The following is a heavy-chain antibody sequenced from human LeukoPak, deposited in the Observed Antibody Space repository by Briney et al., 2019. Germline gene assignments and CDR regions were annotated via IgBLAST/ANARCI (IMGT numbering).Heavy chain of an antibody. CDR2: INPNSGGT. CDR1: GYTFTGYY. D-gene: IGHD3-22*01. Sequence: ASVKVSCKASGYTFTGYYMHWVRQAPGQGLEWMGWINPNSGGTNYAQKFQGRVTMTRDTSISTAYMELSRLRSDDTAVYYCARDGGDCDSSENMDVWGKGTTVTGSS. CDR3: ARDGGDCDSSENMDV. V-gene: IGHV1-2*02. J-gene: IGHJ6*03.